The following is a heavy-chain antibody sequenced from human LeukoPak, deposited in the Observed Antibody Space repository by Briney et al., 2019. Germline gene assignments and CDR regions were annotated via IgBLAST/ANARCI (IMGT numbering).Heavy chain of an antibody. J-gene: IGHJ4*02. CDR3: RKGNSDSRHLRGDY. D-gene: IGHD4-23*01. V-gene: IGHV3-23*01. CDR1: GFSFDNYA. CDR2: ISSSGGTT. Sequence: GGSLRLSCAASGFSFDNYAMSWVRQAPGKGLEWVSAISSSGGTTYYADSVKGRFTISRDNSKNTVYLQMNSLRAEDTAVYYCRKGNSDSRHLRGDYWGQGTLVTVSS.